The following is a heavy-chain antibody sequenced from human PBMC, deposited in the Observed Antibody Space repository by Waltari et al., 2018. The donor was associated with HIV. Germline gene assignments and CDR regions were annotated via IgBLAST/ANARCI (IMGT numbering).Heavy chain of an antibody. CDR3: ARGLATVTAFGY. V-gene: IGHV1-3*01. D-gene: IGHD4-17*01. Sequence: QVQLVQSGAEVKKPGASVKVSCKASGYTFTSYAMHWVRQAPGQRLEWMGWINAGNGNTKYSQKSQGRVTITRDTSASTAYMELSSLRSEDTAVYYCARGLATVTAFGYWGQGTLVTVSS. CDR1: GYTFTSYA. CDR2: INAGNGNT. J-gene: IGHJ4*02.